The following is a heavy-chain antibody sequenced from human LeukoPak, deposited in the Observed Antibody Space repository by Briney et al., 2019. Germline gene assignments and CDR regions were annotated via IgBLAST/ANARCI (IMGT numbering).Heavy chain of an antibody. CDR2: TYYRSKWFN. V-gene: IGHV6-1*01. CDR3: AKGLSLSLTSRGIAAAAARSPLDY. Sequence: SQTLSLTCAISGDSVSRNSAAWNWIRQSPSRGLEWLGRTYYRSKWFNDYAVSVQSRIAINPDTSTNQVSLQLNSVTPEDTAVYYCAKGLSLSLTSRGIAAAAARSPLDYWGQGTLVTVSS. CDR1: GDSVSRNSAA. D-gene: IGHD6-13*01. J-gene: IGHJ4*02.